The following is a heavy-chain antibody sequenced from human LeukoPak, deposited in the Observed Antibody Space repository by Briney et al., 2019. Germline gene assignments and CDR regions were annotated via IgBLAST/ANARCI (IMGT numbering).Heavy chain of an antibody. CDR3: ASSNWNDESLSDY. Sequence: GGSLRLSCAASGFTFSSYGMHWVRQAPGKGLEWVAVIWYDGSNKYYADSVKGRFTISRDNSKNTLYLQMNSLRAEDTAVYYCASSNWNDESLSDYWGQGTLVTVTS. D-gene: IGHD1-20*01. V-gene: IGHV3-33*01. CDR1: GFTFSSYG. J-gene: IGHJ4*02. CDR2: IWYDGSNK.